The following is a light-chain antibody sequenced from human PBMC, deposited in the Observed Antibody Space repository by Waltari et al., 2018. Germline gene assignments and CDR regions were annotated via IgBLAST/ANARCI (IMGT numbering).Light chain of an antibody. V-gene: IGKV1-5*01. Sequence: IQMTQSPSALSASVGDRVTITCRASQRINTWMAWYQQGPGKAPKVLIYEVSTLESGVPSRFSGSGSGTEFTLAINNLQPEDFATYYCQQYYRYYTFGQGTKLEIK. CDR3: QQYYRYYT. CDR1: QRINTW. CDR2: EVS. J-gene: IGKJ2*01.